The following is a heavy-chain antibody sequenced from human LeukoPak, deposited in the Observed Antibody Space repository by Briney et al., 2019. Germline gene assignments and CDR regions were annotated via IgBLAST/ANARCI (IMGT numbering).Heavy chain of an antibody. Sequence: GGSLRLSCAASGFTFSTSNMNWVRQTPEKGMEWVSTITPGGSNMYYHDSVKGRFTISRDNAKNLLFLQMNSLRAEDTAVYYCASWSGSSVLDYWGQGTLVTVSS. CDR3: ASWSGSSVLDY. J-gene: IGHJ4*02. V-gene: IGHV3-21*01. D-gene: IGHD3-3*01. CDR2: ITPGGSNM. CDR1: GFTFSTSN.